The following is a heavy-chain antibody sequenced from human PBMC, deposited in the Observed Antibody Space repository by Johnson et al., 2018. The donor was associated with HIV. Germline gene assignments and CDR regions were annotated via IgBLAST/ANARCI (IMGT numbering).Heavy chain of an antibody. CDR2: ISSSGSIT. D-gene: IGHD6-6*01. J-gene: IGHJ3*02. CDR3: ARGPESIEARRDVFDI. Sequence: QVQLVESGGGLVQPGGSLRLSCAASGFTFSDYYMSWIRQAPGKGLEWVAYISSSGSITYSADSVKGRFTSSRDNAKNSVLLQMNSLRAEDTAVYYCARGPESIEARRDVFDIWGQGTMVTVSS. V-gene: IGHV3-11*04. CDR1: GFTFSDYY.